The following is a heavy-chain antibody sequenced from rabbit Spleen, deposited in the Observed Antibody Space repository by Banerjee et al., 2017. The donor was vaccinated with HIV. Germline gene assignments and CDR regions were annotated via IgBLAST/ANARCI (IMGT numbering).Heavy chain of an antibody. Sequence: QEQLVESGGGLVKPGASLTLTCKASGFSFSNKAVMCWVRQAPGKGLEWIACIYTGNSKTYYANWAKGRFTISRTSSTTVTLRMTSLTAADRATYFCARDLVGVIGWNFYLWGPGTLVTVS. D-gene: IGHD1-1*01. J-gene: IGHJ4*01. CDR3: ARDLVGVIGWNFYL. V-gene: IGHV1S45*01. CDR2: IYTGNSKT. CDR1: GFSFSNKAV.